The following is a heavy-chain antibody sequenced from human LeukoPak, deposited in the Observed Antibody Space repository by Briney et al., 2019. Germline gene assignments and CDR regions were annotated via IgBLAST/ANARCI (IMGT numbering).Heavy chain of an antibody. J-gene: IGHJ4*02. CDR2: IRGGGDI. D-gene: IGHD1-1*01. CDR1: GFSFSDYA. V-gene: IGHV3-23*01. CDR3: AKANWVSNADAVW. Sequence: PGGSLRLSCAASGFSFSDYAMSWVRQAPARGPEWVSSIRGGGDILYSDSVKGRFTLFRDDSRNTVYLQLNNLRVEDTAIYYCAKANWVSNADAVWWGQGTQVTVSS.